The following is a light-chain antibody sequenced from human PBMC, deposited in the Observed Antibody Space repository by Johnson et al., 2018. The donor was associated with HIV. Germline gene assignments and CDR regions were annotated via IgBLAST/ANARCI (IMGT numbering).Light chain of an antibody. J-gene: IGLJ1*01. CDR1: SSNIGNNY. Sequence: QSVLTQPPSVSAAPGQKVTISCSGSSSNIGNNYVSWYQQLPGTAPKLLIYDNDKRPSGTPDRFSASKSGTSATLGITGLQTGDAADYYCATWDCRLSVYVFATGPKVTV. CDR2: DND. CDR3: ATWDCRLSVYV. V-gene: IGLV1-51*01.